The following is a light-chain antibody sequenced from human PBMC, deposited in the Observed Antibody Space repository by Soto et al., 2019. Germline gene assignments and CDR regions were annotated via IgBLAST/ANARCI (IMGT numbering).Light chain of an antibody. CDR2: DAS. CDR1: QSVGS. Sequence: EIVLTQSPATLSLSPGGRAVLSCRASQSVGSLAWYQQRPGQAPRLLIYDASNRATGIPARFSGSGSGTDFTLIVSSLEPEDFAFYYCQQRGNWPPTFGPGTKVDIK. V-gene: IGKV3-11*01. J-gene: IGKJ3*01. CDR3: QQRGNWPPT.